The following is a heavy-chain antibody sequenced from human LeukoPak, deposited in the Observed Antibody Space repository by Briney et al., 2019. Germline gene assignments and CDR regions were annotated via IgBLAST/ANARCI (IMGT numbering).Heavy chain of an antibody. CDR2: LYPGDSDT. Sequence: KLGESLKISCKVSGSTFTTYWIGWVRQVPGKGLEWRGILYPGDSDTRYSASFQGQVTFSADKSINTAYLQWSSLEASDTAMYYCARQVRSGTYWNLDAFDIWGQGTMVTVSS. V-gene: IGHV5-51*01. J-gene: IGHJ3*02. CDR3: ARQVRSGTYWNLDAFDI. CDR1: GSTFTTYW. D-gene: IGHD1-26*01.